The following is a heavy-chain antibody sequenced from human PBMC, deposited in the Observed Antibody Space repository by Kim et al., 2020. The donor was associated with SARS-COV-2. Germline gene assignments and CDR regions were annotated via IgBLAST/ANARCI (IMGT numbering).Heavy chain of an antibody. CDR2: ISSSSSYI. J-gene: IGHJ5*02. CDR1: GFTFSSYS. D-gene: IGHD3-22*01. V-gene: IGHV3-21*01. CDR3: ARDPRTYYYDSSGYP. Sequence: GGSLRLSCAASGFTFSSYSMNWVRQAPGKGLEWVSSISSSSSYIYYADSVKGRFTISRDNAKNSLYLQMNSLRAEDTAVYYCARDPRTYYYDSSGYPWGQGTLVTVSS.